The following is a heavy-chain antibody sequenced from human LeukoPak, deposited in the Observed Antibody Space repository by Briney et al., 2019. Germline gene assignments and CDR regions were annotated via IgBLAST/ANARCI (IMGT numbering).Heavy chain of an antibody. CDR3: AELGITMIGGV. CDR1: GFTFSSYE. J-gene: IGHJ6*04. CDR2: ISSSGSTI. Sequence: PGGSLRLSCAASGFTFSSYEMNWVRQAPGQGLEWVSYISSSGSTIYYADYVKGRFTISRHNAKNSLYLQMNSLRAEDTAGYYCAELGITMIGGVWGKGTTVTISS. V-gene: IGHV3-48*03. D-gene: IGHD3-10*02.